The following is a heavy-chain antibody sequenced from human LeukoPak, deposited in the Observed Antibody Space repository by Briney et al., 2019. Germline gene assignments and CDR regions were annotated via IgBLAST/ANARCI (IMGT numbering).Heavy chain of an antibody. CDR1: GGSVSSGSYY. CDR3: ARVESTSRTIDY. CDR2: IYYTGST. J-gene: IGHJ4*02. Sequence: SATQSLTCTVSGGSVSSGSYYWSWIRQPPGKGLEWIGYIYYTGSTNYNPSLKSRVTISVDTSKNQFSLKLSSVTAADTAVYYCARVESTSRTIDYWGQGTLVTVSS. V-gene: IGHV4-61*01.